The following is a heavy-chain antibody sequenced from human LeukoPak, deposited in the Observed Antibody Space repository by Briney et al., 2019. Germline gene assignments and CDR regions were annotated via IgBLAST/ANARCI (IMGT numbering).Heavy chain of an antibody. Sequence: GGSLRLSCAASGFTVSSNYMSWVRQAPGKGLEWVSTISNSGAGTYYADSVKGRFTISRDNSKNTLYLQMNSLRADDTAVYYCAINWNFDYWGQGTLVTVSS. CDR2: ISNSGAGT. J-gene: IGHJ4*02. CDR3: AINWNFDY. CDR1: GFTVSSNY. D-gene: IGHD1-1*01. V-gene: IGHV3-23*01.